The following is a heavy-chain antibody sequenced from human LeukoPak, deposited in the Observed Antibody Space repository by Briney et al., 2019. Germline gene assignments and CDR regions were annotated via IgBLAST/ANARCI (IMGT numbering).Heavy chain of an antibody. V-gene: IGHV3-7*03. Sequence: GGSLRLSCAASGFTFSNYWMTWVRQAPGKGLEWVANINQDGSEEYYVDSVKGRFTISRDNSKNTLYLQMNSLRAEDTAVYYCATLSVVVVPAELNWGQGTLVTVSS. D-gene: IGHD2-15*01. CDR2: INQDGSEE. CDR3: ATLSVVVVPAELN. CDR1: GFTFSNYW. J-gene: IGHJ4*02.